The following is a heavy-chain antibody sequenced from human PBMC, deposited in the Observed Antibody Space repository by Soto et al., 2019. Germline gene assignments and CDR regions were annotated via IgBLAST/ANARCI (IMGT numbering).Heavy chain of an antibody. CDR3: RIWFGELRLDY. CDR1: GFSFSGST. V-gene: IGHV3-73*01. D-gene: IGHD3-10*01. CDR2: IRNKANSYAT. J-gene: IGHJ4*02. Sequence: EVQLVESGGGLVQPGGSLKLSCAASGFSFSGSTIHWVRQASVNGLEWVGLIRNKANSYATTYAASVRGRFTISRDDSTNTAYLHMTSLNTEDTAGYYCRIWFGELRLDYWGQGILANVSS.